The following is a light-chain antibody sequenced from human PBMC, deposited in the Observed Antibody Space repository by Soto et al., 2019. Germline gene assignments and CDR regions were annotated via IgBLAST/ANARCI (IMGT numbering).Light chain of an antibody. CDR1: QSVGRN. Sequence: EIVLTQSPATLSLSPGERATLSCRASQSVGRNLAWYQQKPGQAPRLLIYDASNRATGIPARFSGGGSGTDFTLTISILEPEDFAVYYCQQRSNWPPTFGQGTKVDIK. CDR3: QQRSNWPPT. CDR2: DAS. V-gene: IGKV3-11*01. J-gene: IGKJ1*01.